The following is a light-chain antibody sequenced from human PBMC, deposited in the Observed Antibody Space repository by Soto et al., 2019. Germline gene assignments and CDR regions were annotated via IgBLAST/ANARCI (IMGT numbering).Light chain of an antibody. Sequence: EMVMTQSPATLSVSLGERATLSCRASQSVSTKLVWYQQKPGQAPRLLLYGASTRATGIPARFSGSGSGTEFALTISSLPSEDFAVYYCQQHDQGWTFGQGTKVEIK. V-gene: IGKV3-15*01. CDR1: QSVSTK. J-gene: IGKJ1*01. CDR3: QQHDQGWT. CDR2: GAS.